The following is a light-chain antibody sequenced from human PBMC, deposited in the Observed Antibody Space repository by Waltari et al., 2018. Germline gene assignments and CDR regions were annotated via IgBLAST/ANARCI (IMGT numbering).Light chain of an antibody. V-gene: IGLV3-19*01. Sequence: SSGLTQAPAVSVALGPTIRIACRGNSLRTFYAGRYQVKTGPAPLLVMFGKDKRPSGVPDRISGESSETTSSLIITGAQAEDEADYYCSSRNGRASQVVFAGGTKVTVL. CDR1: SLRTFY. CDR2: GKD. J-gene: IGLJ2*01. CDR3: SSRNGRASQVV.